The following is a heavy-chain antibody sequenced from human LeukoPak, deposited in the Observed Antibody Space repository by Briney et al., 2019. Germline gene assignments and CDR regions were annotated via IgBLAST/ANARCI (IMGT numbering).Heavy chain of an antibody. J-gene: IGHJ4*02. CDR2: IYHSGST. D-gene: IGHD4-17*01. CDR3: ARGYDYGDYLDY. Sequence: SGTLSLTCAVSGGSISSINWWSWVRQPPGKGREWSGEIYHSGSTNYNRSLKRRVTISVDKSKNQFSRRLGSVTAADPAVFYCARGYDYGDYLDYWGQGTLVTVSS. V-gene: IGHV4-4*02. CDR1: GGSISSINW.